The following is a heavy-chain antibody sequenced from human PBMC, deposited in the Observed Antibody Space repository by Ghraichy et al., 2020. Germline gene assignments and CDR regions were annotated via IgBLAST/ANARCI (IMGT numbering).Heavy chain of an antibody. D-gene: IGHD2-15*01. Sequence: GGSLRLSCAASGFTFSSYAMSWVRQAPGKGLEWVSAISGSGGSTYYADSVKGRFTISRDNSKNTLYLQMNSLRAEDTAVYYCAKSVRVVVAHFTVGGWYFDLWGRGTLVTVSS. V-gene: IGHV3-23*01. CDR1: GFTFSSYA. CDR3: AKSVRVVVAHFTVGGWYFDL. CDR2: ISGSGGST. J-gene: IGHJ2*01.